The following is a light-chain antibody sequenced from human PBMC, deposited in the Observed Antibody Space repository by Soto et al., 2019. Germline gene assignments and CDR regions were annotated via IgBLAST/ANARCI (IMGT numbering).Light chain of an antibody. CDR2: GAS. J-gene: IGKJ1*01. CDR3: QQYNTWPT. Sequence: EIGLSQSPGTLSLYPGERATLSCRASQSVSSNLAWYQQKPGQAPRLLIYGASTRATGIPARFSGSGSGTEFTLTISSLQSEDFAVYYCQQYNTWPTFGQGTKVDI. CDR1: QSVSSN. V-gene: IGKV3-15*01.